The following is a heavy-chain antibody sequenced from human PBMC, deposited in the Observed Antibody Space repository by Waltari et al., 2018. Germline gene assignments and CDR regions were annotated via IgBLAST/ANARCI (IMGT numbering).Heavy chain of an antibody. CDR1: GYSISSGYY. Sequence: QMLLQESGPELVKPSETLSLTCDVSGYSISSGYYWGWIRQPPGQGLEWIGKIYQSGSTFYNPSLKSRVTSSVDTSKNQFTLKLSSVTAADTAVYYCARIDYIGYCDFWGRGTLVTVSS. D-gene: IGHD5-12*01. CDR2: IYQSGST. CDR3: ARIDYIGYCDF. J-gene: IGHJ4*02. V-gene: IGHV4-38-2*01.